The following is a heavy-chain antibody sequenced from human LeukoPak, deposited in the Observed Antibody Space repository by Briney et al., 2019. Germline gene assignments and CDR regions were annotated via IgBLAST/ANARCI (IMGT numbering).Heavy chain of an antibody. CDR2: VYHTGTT. Sequence: PSETLSLTCTVSGDAISTYYWSWLRQPPGKGLEWIGYVYHTGTTKYNPSLKSRVTITVDTTRNQFSLNLSSVTAADTAVYYCARSFGPGLAAAGPSLYWGQGTLVTVSS. CDR3: ARSFGPGLAAAGPSLY. V-gene: IGHV4-59*01. CDR1: GDAISTYY. D-gene: IGHD6-13*01. J-gene: IGHJ4*02.